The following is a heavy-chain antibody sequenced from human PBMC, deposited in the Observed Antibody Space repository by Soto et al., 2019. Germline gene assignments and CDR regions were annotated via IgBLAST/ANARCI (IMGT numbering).Heavy chain of an antibody. CDR1: RFTFSDYY. V-gene: IGHV3-11*01. J-gene: IGHJ3*02. D-gene: IGHD2-15*01. CDR3: ARAYSDAFDI. CDR2: ISSSGTGI. Sequence: PGGSLRLSCAASRFTFSDYYMIWIRQAPGKGLEWVSYISSSGTGIYYGDSMKGRFTISRDNAKNSLYLQMNSLRAEDTAVYYCARAYSDAFDIWGQGTMVTVSS.